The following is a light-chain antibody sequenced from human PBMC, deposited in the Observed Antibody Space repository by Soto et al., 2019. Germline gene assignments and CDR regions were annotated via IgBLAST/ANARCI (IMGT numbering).Light chain of an antibody. V-gene: IGKV3-20*01. Sequence: EMVLTQSPGTLSLSPGERATRSCRASQSISSSFLAWYQQKPGQAPRLLIYGASSRATGIPDRFSGSGSGTDFTLTISRLVPEDFAVFYCQQYDSSPWTFGQGTKVEIK. CDR2: GAS. CDR3: QQYDSSPWT. CDR1: QSISSSF. J-gene: IGKJ1*01.